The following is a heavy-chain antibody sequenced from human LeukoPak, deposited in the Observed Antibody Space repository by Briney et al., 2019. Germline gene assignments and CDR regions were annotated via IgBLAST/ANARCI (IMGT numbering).Heavy chain of an antibody. CDR3: ARDSMIQLWSWGENWFDP. J-gene: IGHJ5*02. V-gene: IGHV3-30*02. CDR2: IRYDGSNK. Sequence: PGGSLRLSCAASGFTFSSYGMHWVRQAPGKGLEWVAFIRYDGSNKYYADSVKGRFTISRDNSKNTLYLQMGSLRAEDMAVYYCARDSMIQLWSWGENWFDPWGQGTLVTVSS. CDR1: GFTFSSYG. D-gene: IGHD5-18*01.